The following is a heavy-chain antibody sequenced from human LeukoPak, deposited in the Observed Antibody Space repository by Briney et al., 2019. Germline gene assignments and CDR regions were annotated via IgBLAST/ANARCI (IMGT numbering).Heavy chain of an antibody. CDR3: ARDGKFNGAVAGSACYWFAP. CDR1: GYTFASYY. D-gene: IGHD6-13*01. CDR2: INPSGGST. Sequence: ASVKVSCKASGYTFASYYMHWVRQAPGQGLEWMGIINPSGGSTSYAQKFQGRVTMTRDTSTSTVYMELSSLRSEDTAVYYCARDGKFNGAVAGSACYWFAPWGQGTLVTVSS. J-gene: IGHJ5*02. V-gene: IGHV1-46*01.